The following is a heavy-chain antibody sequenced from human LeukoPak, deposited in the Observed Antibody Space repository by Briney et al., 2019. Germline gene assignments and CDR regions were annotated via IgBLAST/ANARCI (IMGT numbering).Heavy chain of an antibody. J-gene: IGHJ5*02. V-gene: IGHV4-34*01. CDR1: GWSFNDYY. Sequence: SESLSLTCAVYGWSFNDYYWNWVRQPHGKGLEWIGEINARGDTNYNPSLKSRVTISVDSSKNQFSLTLTAMIAADTAIYYCARGQVPAARGYNWFDPWGQGTLVTVSS. CDR3: ARGQVPAARGYNWFDP. CDR2: INARGDT. D-gene: IGHD2-2*01.